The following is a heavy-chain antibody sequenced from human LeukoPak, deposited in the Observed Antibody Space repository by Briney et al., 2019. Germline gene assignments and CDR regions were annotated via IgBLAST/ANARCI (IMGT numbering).Heavy chain of an antibody. CDR3: ATFFSRGNYFDY. CDR1: GYTLTELS. V-gene: IGHV1-24*01. J-gene: IGHJ4*02. Sequence: VASVKVSCKVSGYTLTELSMHWVRQAPGKGLEWMGGFDPEDGETIYAQKFQGRVTMTEDTSTDTAYMELSSLRSEDTAVYYCATFFSRGNYFDYWGQGTLVTVSS. D-gene: IGHD1-26*01. CDR2: FDPEDGET.